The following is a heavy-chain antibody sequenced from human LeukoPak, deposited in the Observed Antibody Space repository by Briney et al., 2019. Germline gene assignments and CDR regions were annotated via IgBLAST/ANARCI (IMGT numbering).Heavy chain of an antibody. CDR3: ARGDSSGYYYSKLAFDI. Sequence: GASVKVSCKASGGTFSSYAISWVRQAPGQGLEWMGRIIPILSIANYAQKFHGRVTITADKSTSTAYMELSSLRSEDTAVYYCARGDSSGYYYSKLAFDIWGQGTMVTVSS. D-gene: IGHD3-22*01. J-gene: IGHJ3*02. CDR1: GGTFSSYA. V-gene: IGHV1-69*04. CDR2: IIPILSIA.